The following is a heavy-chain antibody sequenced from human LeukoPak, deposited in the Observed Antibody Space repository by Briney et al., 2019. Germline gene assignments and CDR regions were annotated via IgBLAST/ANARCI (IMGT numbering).Heavy chain of an antibody. Sequence: SETPSLTCNVFGGSIGSSSYYWGGIRLAPGQRLEWIGSIYYSGSAYYNPSLKSRVTISDDTCKNRFSLRLTAVTAADTAVYYCARRRVWFGELLHYFDYWGQGILVTVSS. CDR3: ARRRVWFGELLHYFDY. V-gene: IGHV4-39*01. CDR1: GGSIGSSSYY. D-gene: IGHD3-10*01. CDR2: IYYSGSA. J-gene: IGHJ4*02.